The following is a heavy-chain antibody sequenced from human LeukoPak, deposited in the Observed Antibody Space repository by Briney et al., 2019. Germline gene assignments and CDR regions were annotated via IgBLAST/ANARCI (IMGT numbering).Heavy chain of an antibody. J-gene: IGHJ4*02. Sequence: GGSLRLSCAASGFTFSSYGMHWVRQAPGKGLEWVAVISYDGSNKYYADSVKGRFTISRDNSKNTLYLQMNSLRAEDTAVYYCAMTPRYSSSWYLFDYWGQGTLVTVSS. V-gene: IGHV3-30*03. D-gene: IGHD6-13*01. CDR2: ISYDGSNK. CDR3: AMTPRYSSSWYLFDY. CDR1: GFTFSSYG.